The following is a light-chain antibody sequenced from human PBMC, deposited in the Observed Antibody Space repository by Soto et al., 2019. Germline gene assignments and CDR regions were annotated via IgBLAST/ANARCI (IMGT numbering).Light chain of an antibody. Sequence: EIVLTQSPGTLSLSPGERATLSCRASQSVSSSYLAWYQQKPGQAPRLLIYGASSRATGIPDRFSGSGSGTAFTLTISRLEPEDLAGYYCQQYGSSSFTFGPGTNVHIK. CDR2: GAS. CDR1: QSVSSSY. V-gene: IGKV3-20*01. J-gene: IGKJ3*01. CDR3: QQYGSSSFT.